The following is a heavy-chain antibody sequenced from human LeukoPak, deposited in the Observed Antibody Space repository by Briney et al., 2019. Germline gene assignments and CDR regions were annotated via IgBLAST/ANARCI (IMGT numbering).Heavy chain of an antibody. Sequence: KAGGSLRLSCAASGFTFSDYYMNWVRQAPGKGLEWVSSIRSSSSYIYYADSVKGRFTISRDNAKNSLYLQMNSLRAEDTAVYYCARDPVNRKYYYDSSGYSRYWGQGTLVTVSS. J-gene: IGHJ4*02. D-gene: IGHD3-22*01. CDR3: ARDPVNRKYYYDSSGYSRY. CDR2: IRSSSSYI. V-gene: IGHV3-21*01. CDR1: GFTFSDYY.